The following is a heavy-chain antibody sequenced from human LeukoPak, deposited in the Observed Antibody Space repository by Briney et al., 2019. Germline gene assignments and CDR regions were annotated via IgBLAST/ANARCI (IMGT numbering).Heavy chain of an antibody. V-gene: IGHV4-61*09. Sequence: SETLSLICTVSGGSIRSGSYYWSWIRQPAGKGLEWIGHIYTRGTTNYNPSVKSRVTVSLDTSKNQISLKLSSVTAADTAIYYCARVYTVMGATTVDHYHYYMDVWGKGTTVTVSS. D-gene: IGHD4-17*01. CDR3: ARVYTVMGATTVDHYHYYMDV. CDR2: IYTRGTT. CDR1: GGSIRSGSYY. J-gene: IGHJ6*03.